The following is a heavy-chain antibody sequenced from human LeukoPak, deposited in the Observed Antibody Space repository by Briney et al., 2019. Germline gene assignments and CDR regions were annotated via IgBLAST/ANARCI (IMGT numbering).Heavy chain of an antibody. CDR3: AKAKYCSGGSCPLNY. V-gene: IGHV3-23*01. D-gene: IGHD2-15*01. CDR1: GFTFSSYG. Sequence: GGSLRLSCAASGFTFSSYGMSWVRQAPGKGLEWVSAISGSGGSTYYADSVKGRFTISRDNSKNTLYLQMNSLRAEDTAVYYCAKAKYCSGGSCPLNYWGQGTLVTVSS. J-gene: IGHJ4*02. CDR2: ISGSGGST.